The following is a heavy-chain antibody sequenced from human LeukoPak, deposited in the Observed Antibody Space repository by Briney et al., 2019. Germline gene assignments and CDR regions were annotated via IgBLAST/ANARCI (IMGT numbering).Heavy chain of an antibody. V-gene: IGHV3-74*01. CDR3: VRGSSTWSPLGDY. CDR1: GFTFSTYW. D-gene: IGHD6-13*01. CDR2: ISPDGSTT. J-gene: IGHJ4*02. Sequence: SGGSLRLSCAASGFTFSTYWMHWLRQAPGQGPVWVSRISPDGSTTTYADSVRGRFSISRDNAKNTLYMQMNILRVDDTAVYYCVRGSSTWSPLGDYWGQGTLVTVST.